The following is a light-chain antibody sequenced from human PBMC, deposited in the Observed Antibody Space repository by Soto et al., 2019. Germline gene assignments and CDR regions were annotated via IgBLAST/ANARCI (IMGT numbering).Light chain of an antibody. CDR1: SSNIGNNY. J-gene: IGLJ2*01. CDR3: GTWDSSLSAGV. V-gene: IGLV1-51*01. Sequence: QSVLTQPPSVSAAPGQKVTISCSGSSSNIGNNYVSWFQQLPGTAPKLLIYDTYKRPSGIPDRFSGSKSGTSATLGITGLRTGDEADYYCGTWDSSLSAGVFGGGTKLTVL. CDR2: DTY.